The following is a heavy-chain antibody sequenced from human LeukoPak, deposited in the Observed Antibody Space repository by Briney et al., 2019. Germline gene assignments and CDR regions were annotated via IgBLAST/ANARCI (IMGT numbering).Heavy chain of an antibody. J-gene: IGHJ3*02. CDR2: IYHSGST. CDR1: GGSISSGGYS. V-gene: IGHV4-30-2*01. Sequence: SETLSLTCAVSGGSISSGGYSWSWIRQPPGKGLEWIGYIYHSGSTYYNPSLKSRVTISVDRSKNQFSLKPSSVTAADTAVYYCASGRPRGAFDIWGQGTMVTVSS. D-gene: IGHD1-26*01. CDR3: ASGRPRGAFDI.